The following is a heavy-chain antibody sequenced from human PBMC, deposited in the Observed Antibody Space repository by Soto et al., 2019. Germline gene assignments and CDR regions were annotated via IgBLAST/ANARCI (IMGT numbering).Heavy chain of an antibody. V-gene: IGHV4-4*07. J-gene: IGHJ3*02. CDR1: GGSISSYY. CDR3: ATKFWWRAGDAFDI. CDR2: IYTSGST. D-gene: IGHD2-21*01. Sequence: SETLSLTCTFSGGSISSYYWSWIRQPAGKGLEWIGRIYTSGSTNYNPSLKSRVTMSVDTSKNQFSLKLSSVTAADTAVYYCATKFWWRAGDAFDIWGQGTMVTVSS.